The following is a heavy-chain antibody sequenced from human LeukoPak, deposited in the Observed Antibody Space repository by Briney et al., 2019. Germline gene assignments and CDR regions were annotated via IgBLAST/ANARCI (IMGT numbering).Heavy chain of an antibody. V-gene: IGHV4-34*01. CDR2: INHSGST. Sequence: SETLSLTCNVSGGSISSYYWSWIRQPPGKGLEWIGEINHSGSTNYNPSLKSRVTISVDTSKNQFSLKLSSVTAADTAVYYCARGRRDYDILTGYYPRQFYYYYGMDVWGQGTTVTVSS. J-gene: IGHJ6*02. CDR3: ARGRRDYDILTGYYPRQFYYYYGMDV. D-gene: IGHD3-9*01. CDR1: GGSISSYY.